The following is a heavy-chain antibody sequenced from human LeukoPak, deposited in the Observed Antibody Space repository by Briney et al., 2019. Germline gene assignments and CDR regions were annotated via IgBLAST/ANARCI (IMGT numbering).Heavy chain of an antibody. CDR3: ARDLEQWLNNWFDP. D-gene: IGHD6-19*01. Sequence: PGGSLRLSCAASGFTFSGYSMNWVRRAPGKGLEWVSSISSSSSYIYYADSVKGRFTISRDNAKNSLYLQMNSLRAEDTAVNYCARDLEQWLNNWFDPWGQGTLVTVSS. V-gene: IGHV3-21*01. J-gene: IGHJ5*02. CDR2: ISSSSSYI. CDR1: GFTFSGYS.